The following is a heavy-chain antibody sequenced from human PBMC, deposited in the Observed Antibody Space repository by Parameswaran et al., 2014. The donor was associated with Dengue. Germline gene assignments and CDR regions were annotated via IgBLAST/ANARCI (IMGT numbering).Heavy chain of an antibody. J-gene: IGHJ6*02. Sequence: WVRQASGQGLEWMGGIIPIFGTANYAQKFQGRVTITADESTSTAYMELSSLRSEDTAVYYCASSSSWYFYVWGQGTTVTVSS. V-gene: IGHV1-69*01. D-gene: IGHD6-13*01. CDR3: ASSSSWYFYV. CDR2: IIPIFGTA.